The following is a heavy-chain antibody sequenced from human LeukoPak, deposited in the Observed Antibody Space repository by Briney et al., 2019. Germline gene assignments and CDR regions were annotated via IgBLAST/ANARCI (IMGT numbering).Heavy chain of an antibody. J-gene: IGHJ4*02. D-gene: IGHD5-18*01. CDR3: AQVRAYIQFYF. Sequence: GGSLRLSCAASGSTFSTDAMHWVRQAPGKGLEWVSGIGPSGTNTYYADSVKGRFTISRDNSKNTVYLQVNSLRAEDTALYYCAQVRAYIQFYFWGQGTLVTVSS. CDR2: IGPSGTNT. CDR1: GSTFSTDA. V-gene: IGHV3-23*01.